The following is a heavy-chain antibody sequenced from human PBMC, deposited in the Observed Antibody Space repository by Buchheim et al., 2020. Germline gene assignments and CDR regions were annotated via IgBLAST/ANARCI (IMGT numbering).Heavy chain of an antibody. V-gene: IGHV3-74*01. Sequence: EVQLVESGGGLVQPGGSLRLSCAASGFTFSSYWMHWVRQAPGKGLVWVSRINSDGSSTSYADSVKGRFTISRDNAKNTPYLQMNSLRAEDTAVYYCARVSGYYDSSGYYYFGVIDYWGQGTL. D-gene: IGHD3-22*01. J-gene: IGHJ4*02. CDR2: INSDGSST. CDR1: GFTFSSYW. CDR3: ARVSGYYDSSGYYYFGVIDY.